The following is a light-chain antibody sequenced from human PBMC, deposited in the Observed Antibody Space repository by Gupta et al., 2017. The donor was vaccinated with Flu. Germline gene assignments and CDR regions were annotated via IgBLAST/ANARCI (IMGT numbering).Light chain of an antibody. CDR3: ATWDDSLEAWV. V-gene: IGLV1-44*01. CDR1: ISNVGGTNT. Sequence: QSKLTQPPSASGNPGQRVTISCSGSISNVGGTNTFTWYRQVPATAPKLVIYNNHQRPSGIPDRFAGSASGTSASLVISGLQSEDEADYYCATWDDSLEAWVFGGGTKLTV. CDR2: NNH. J-gene: IGLJ3*02.